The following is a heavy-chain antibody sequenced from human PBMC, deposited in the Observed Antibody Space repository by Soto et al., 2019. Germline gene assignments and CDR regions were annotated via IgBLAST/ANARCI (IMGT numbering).Heavy chain of an antibody. CDR1: GFTFSSYG. Sequence: QVQLVESGGGVVQPGRSLRLSCAASGFTFSSYGMHWVRQAPGKGLEWVAVIWYDGSNKYYADSVKGRFTISRDNSKNTLYLQMNSLRAEDTAVYYCVRSGGASGVGARGDYWGQGTLVTVSS. V-gene: IGHV3-33*01. D-gene: IGHD1-26*01. CDR3: VRSGGASGVGARGDY. J-gene: IGHJ4*02. CDR2: IWYDGSNK.